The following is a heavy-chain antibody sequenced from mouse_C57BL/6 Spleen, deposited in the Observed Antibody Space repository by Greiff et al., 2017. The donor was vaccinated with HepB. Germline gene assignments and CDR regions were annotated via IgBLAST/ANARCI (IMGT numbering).Heavy chain of an antibody. D-gene: IGHD1-1*01. Sequence: ARPGASVKMSCKASGYTFTSYTMHWVKQRPGQGLEWIGYINPSSGYTKYNQKFKDKATLTADKSSSTAYMQLSSLTSEDSAVYYCARSLYYGSSVSWYFDVWGTGTTVTVSS. CDR3: ARSLYYGSSVSWYFDV. CDR1: GYTFTSYT. V-gene: IGHV1-4*01. CDR2: INPSSGYT. J-gene: IGHJ1*03.